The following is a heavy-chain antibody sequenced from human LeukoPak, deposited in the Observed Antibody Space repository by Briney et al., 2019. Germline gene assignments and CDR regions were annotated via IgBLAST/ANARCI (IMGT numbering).Heavy chain of an antibody. CDR2: ITTSTTTI. CDR3: ARDLYVWGSYRTHWFDP. J-gene: IGHJ5*02. V-gene: IGHV3-48*01. Sequence: PGGSLRLSCAASGFTFSTYIMNWVRQAPGKGLEWVSYITTSTTTIYYADSVKGRFTISRDNAKNSLYLQMNSLRAEDTAVYYCARDLYVWGSYRTHWFDPWGQGTLVTVSS. CDR1: GFTFSTYI. D-gene: IGHD3-16*02.